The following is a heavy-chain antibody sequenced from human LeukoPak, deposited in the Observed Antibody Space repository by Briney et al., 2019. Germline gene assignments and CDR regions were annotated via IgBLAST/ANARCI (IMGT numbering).Heavy chain of an antibody. Sequence: GGSLRLSCAASGFTFSGYGMHWVRQAPGKGLEWVAVIWYDGSNKYYADSVKGRFTISRDNSKNTLYLQMNSLRAEDTAVYYCAKDSRDGSPDYWGQGTLVTVSS. CDR1: GFTFSGYG. CDR2: IWYDGSNK. CDR3: AKDSRDGSPDY. V-gene: IGHV3-33*06. D-gene: IGHD5-24*01. J-gene: IGHJ4*02.